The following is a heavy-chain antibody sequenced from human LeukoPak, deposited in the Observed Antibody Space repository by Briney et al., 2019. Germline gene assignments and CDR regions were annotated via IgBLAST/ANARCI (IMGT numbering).Heavy chain of an antibody. Sequence: ASVKVSCKASGYTFGDYYIHWVRQAPGQGLEWMGWINPNSGGTHFAQKFQGRVTMTRDTSIITAYMELNSLRSDDTAIYFCAAAHNYRGYYYYMDVWAKGTAVTVSS. CDR3: AAAHNYRGYYYYMDV. J-gene: IGHJ6*03. CDR2: INPNSGGT. D-gene: IGHD5-24*01. CDR1: GYTFGDYY. V-gene: IGHV1-2*02.